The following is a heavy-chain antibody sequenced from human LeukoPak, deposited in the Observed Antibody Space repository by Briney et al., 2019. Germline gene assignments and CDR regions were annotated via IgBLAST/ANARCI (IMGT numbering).Heavy chain of an antibody. CDR3: ARGRRDGYNLFDY. CDR1: GGTFSSYA. J-gene: IGHJ4*02. V-gene: IGHV1-69*05. Sequence: SVKVSCKASGGTFSSYAISWVRQAPGQGLEWMGGIIPIFGTANYAQKFQGRVTITTDESTSTAYMELSSLRSEDTAVYYCARGRRDGYNLFDYWGQGTLVTVSS. D-gene: IGHD5-24*01. CDR2: IIPIFGTA.